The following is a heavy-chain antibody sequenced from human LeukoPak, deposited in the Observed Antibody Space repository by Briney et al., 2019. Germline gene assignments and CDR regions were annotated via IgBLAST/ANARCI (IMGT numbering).Heavy chain of an antibody. J-gene: IGHJ1*01. CDR2: IIPIFGTA. CDR1: GGTFSSYA. D-gene: IGHD6-19*01. CDR3: ASPRQWLVPAEYFQH. V-gene: IGHV1-69*13. Sequence: GASVKVSCKASGGTFSSYAISWVRQAPGQGLEWMGAIIPIFGTANYAQKFQGRVTITADESTSTAYMELSSLRSEDTAVYYCASPRQWLVPAEYFQHWGQGTLVTVSS.